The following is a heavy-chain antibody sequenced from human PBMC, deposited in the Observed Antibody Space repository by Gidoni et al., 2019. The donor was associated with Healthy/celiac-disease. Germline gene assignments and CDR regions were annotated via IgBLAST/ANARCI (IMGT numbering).Heavy chain of an antibody. V-gene: IGHV1-18*01. CDR1: GYTFTSYG. CDR3: ARDSISWYNWFDP. CDR2: LSAYNANT. J-gene: IGHJ5*02. D-gene: IGHD6-13*01. Sequence: QVQLVQSGAEVKKPGHSLKVSCKASGYTFTSYGISWVRQAPGQGLEWMGWLSAYNANTNYAQKLQGRVTMTTDTSTSTAYMELRSLKSDDTAVYYCARDSISWYNWFDPWGQGTLVTVSS.